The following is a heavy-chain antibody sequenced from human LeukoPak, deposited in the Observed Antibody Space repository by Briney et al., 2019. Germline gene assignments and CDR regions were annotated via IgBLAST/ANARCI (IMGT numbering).Heavy chain of an antibody. J-gene: IGHJ4*02. CDR1: RGTFSSYA. D-gene: IGHD3-22*01. V-gene: IGHV1-69*04. Sequence: AASVKVSCKASRGTFSSYAISWVRQAPGQGLEWMGRIIPIFGIANYAQKFQGRVTITADKSTSTAYMELSSLRSEDTAVYYCARERADSSGYYIFDYWGQGTLVTVSS. CDR2: IIPIFGIA. CDR3: ARERADSSGYYIFDY.